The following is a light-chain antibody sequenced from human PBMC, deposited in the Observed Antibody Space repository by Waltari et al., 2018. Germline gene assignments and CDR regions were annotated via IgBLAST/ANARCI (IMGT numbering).Light chain of an antibody. J-gene: IGKJ1*01. Sequence: DIQMTQSPSTLSASVGDRVTITCRASQNITTSLAWYQQKPGKAPNLLIYKASTLENGVPSRFTGSGSGTEFTITISSLQADDLATYYCQHYYAYWAFGQGTKVEIK. CDR2: KAS. CDR3: QHYYAYWA. V-gene: IGKV1-5*03. CDR1: QNITTS.